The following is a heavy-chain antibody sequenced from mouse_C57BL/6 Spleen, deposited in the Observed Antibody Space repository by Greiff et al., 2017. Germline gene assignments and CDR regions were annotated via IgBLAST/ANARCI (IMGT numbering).Heavy chain of an antibody. V-gene: IGHV1-64*01. D-gene: IGHD2-4*01. CDR2: IHPNSGST. CDR3: ARLYYDYDYLDY. Sequence: QVQLQQPGPELVKPGASVKLSCKASGYTFTSSWMHWVKQRPGQGLEWIGMIHPNSGSTNYNEKFKSKATLTVDKSSSTAYMQRSSLTSEDSAVYYCARLYYDYDYLDYWGQGTTLTVSS. J-gene: IGHJ2*01. CDR1: GYTFTSSW.